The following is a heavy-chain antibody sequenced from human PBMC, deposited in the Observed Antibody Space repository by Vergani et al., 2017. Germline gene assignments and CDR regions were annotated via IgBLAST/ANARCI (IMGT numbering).Heavy chain of an antibody. CDR1: GFTFSSYA. V-gene: IGHV3-23*01. Sequence: EVQLLESGGGLVQPGGSLRLSCAASGFTFSSYAMSWVRQAPGKGLEWVSAISGSGGSTYYADSVKGRFTISRDNSKNTLYLKMNSLRAEDTAGYYWAKEPRRRAAAGNGRSDYWGQGTLVTVSS. D-gene: IGHD6-13*01. J-gene: IGHJ4*02. CDR3: AKEPRRRAAAGNGRSDY. CDR2: ISGSGGST.